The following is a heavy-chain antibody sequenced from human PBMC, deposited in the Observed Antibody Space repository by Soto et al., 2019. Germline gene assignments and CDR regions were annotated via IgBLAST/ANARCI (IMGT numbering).Heavy chain of an antibody. J-gene: IGHJ4*02. CDR2: ITGSGDAT. D-gene: IGHD1-20*01. Sequence: EVQLLESGGGLVQPGGSLRLSCAASGFTFSSYAMNWVRQAPGKGLEWVSVITGSGDATYYADSVKGRFTISRDNSKSTRYVQMNSLRGEDTAVYYGAKAISGYNAPLDHWGQGTRVTVSS. CDR3: AKAISGYNAPLDH. CDR1: GFTFSSYA. V-gene: IGHV3-23*01.